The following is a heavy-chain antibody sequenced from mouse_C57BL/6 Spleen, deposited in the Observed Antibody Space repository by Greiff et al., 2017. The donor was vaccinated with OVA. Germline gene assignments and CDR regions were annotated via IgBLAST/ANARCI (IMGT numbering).Heavy chain of an antibody. CDR3: ARQGTVERDYFDY. J-gene: IGHJ2*01. CDR2: IHPNSGST. D-gene: IGHD1-1*01. CDR1: GYTFTSYW. Sequence: QVHVKQPGAELVKPGASVKLSCKASGYTFTSYWMHWVKQRPGQGLEWIGMIHPNSGSTNYNEKFKSKATLTVDKSSSTAYMQLSSLTSEDSAVYYCARQGTVERDYFDYWGQGTTLTVSS. V-gene: IGHV1-64*01.